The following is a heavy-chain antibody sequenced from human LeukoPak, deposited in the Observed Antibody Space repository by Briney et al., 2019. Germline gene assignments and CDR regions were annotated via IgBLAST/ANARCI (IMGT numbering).Heavy chain of an antibody. CDR1: NGSISSSAYY. CDR3: ARDPILIGDYGSGSYYNDDAFDI. Sequence: SETLSLTCTVSNGSISSSAYYWGWVRQSPGKGLQWIGSVYFSGITYYNESLKSRLTISVDKSNNQFSLKVRSVTAADTAVYYCARDPILIGDYGSGSYYNDDAFDIWGQGTMVTVSS. V-gene: IGHV4-39*07. J-gene: IGHJ3*02. CDR2: VYFSGIT. D-gene: IGHD3-10*01.